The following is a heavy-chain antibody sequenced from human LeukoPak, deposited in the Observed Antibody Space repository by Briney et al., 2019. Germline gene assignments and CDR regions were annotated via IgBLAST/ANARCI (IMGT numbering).Heavy chain of an antibody. CDR1: GFTFDDYA. CDR2: ISWNSGSI. V-gene: IGHV3-9*01. CDR3: AKVGRGWYNHPN. Sequence: GGSLGLSCAASGFTFDDYAMHWVRQAPGKGLEWVSGISWNSGSIGYADSVKGRFTISRDNAKNSLYLQMNSLRAEDTALYYCAKVGRGWYNHPNWGQGTLVTVSS. D-gene: IGHD6-19*01. J-gene: IGHJ4*02.